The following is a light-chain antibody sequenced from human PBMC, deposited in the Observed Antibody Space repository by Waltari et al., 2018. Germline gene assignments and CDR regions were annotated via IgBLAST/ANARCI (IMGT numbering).Light chain of an antibody. CDR2: DAS. CDR3: QQYFDFPRT. J-gene: IGKJ1*01. CDR1: QGISDS. V-gene: IGKV1-NL1*01. Sequence: DILMTQSHSSLSASVGDRVTITCRASQGISDSLAWYQQKPGKAPKVLLHDASSLESGVPSRFSGSGSGTEFTLTISRLQPEDFATYYCQQYFDFPRTFGQGTRVDIK.